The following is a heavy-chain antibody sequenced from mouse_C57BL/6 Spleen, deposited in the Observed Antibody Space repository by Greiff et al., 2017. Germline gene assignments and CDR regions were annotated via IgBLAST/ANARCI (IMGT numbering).Heavy chain of an antibody. Sequence: VQLQESGAELVRPGTSVKVSWKASGYAFTNYLIEWVKQRPGQGLEWIGVINPGSGGTNYNEKFKGKATLTADKSSSTAYMQLSSLTSEYSAVYFCARRDYGSSYPYYYAMYYWGQGASVTVSS. CDR1: GYAFTNYL. J-gene: IGHJ4*01. CDR2: INPGSGGT. CDR3: ARRDYGSSYPYYYAMYY. V-gene: IGHV1-54*01. D-gene: IGHD1-1*01.